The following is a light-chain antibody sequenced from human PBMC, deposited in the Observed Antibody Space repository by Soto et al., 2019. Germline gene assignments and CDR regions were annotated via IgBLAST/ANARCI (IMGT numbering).Light chain of an antibody. Sequence: DIQITQFPSTLSASVGDRVTITCRASQTTNTWLAWYQQKPGTAPKLLIYDASSLEGGVPSRFSASGSGTEFTLTISSLQPDDLATYYCQQYISYPYTFGQGTKVEFK. CDR1: QTTNTW. CDR3: QQYISYPYT. J-gene: IGKJ2*01. V-gene: IGKV1-5*01. CDR2: DAS.